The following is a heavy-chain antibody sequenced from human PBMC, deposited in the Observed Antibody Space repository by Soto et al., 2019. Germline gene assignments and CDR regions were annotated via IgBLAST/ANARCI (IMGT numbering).Heavy chain of an antibody. Sequence: PGGSLRLSCAASGFTVSSKYMSWVRQAPGKGLEWVSVIRSAGNTYYADSVRGRFTISRDNSKNTLYLEMSSLRADDTAVYYCAREAPMDVWGQGTTVTVSS. CDR2: IRSAGNT. J-gene: IGHJ6*02. CDR3: AREAPMDV. V-gene: IGHV3-53*01. CDR1: GFTVSSKY.